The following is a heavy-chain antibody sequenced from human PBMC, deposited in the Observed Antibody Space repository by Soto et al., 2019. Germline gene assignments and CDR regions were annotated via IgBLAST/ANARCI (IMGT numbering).Heavy chain of an antibody. CDR1: GYTFTSYA. CDR3: AGEEVVGYCSSTSCRKSFDP. Sequence: QVQLVQSGAEVKKPGASVKVSCKASGYTFTSYAMHWVRQAPGQRLEWMGWINAGNGNTKYSQKFQGRVTITRDTSASTAYMELSSLRSEDTAVYYCAGEEVVGYCSSTSCRKSFDPWGQGTLVTVSS. V-gene: IGHV1-3*01. D-gene: IGHD2-2*03. J-gene: IGHJ5*02. CDR2: INAGNGNT.